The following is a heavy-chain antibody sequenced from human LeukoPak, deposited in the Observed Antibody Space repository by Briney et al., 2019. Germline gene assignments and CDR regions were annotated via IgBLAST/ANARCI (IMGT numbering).Heavy chain of an antibody. CDR1: GYSISSGYY. CDR2: THKSRTH. V-gene: IGHV4-38-2*02. Sequence: SETLSLTCTVSGYSISSGYYWGWIRQPPGKGLEWVASTHKSRTHNYSPSLRSRVTISVDTSKNQFSLKMSSVTAADTAVYYCAREGNSGSYENYFDSWGQGMLVTVSS. J-gene: IGHJ4*02. D-gene: IGHD1-26*01. CDR3: AREGNSGSYENYFDS.